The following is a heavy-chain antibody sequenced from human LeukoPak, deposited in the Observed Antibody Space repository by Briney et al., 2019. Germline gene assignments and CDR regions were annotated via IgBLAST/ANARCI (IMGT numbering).Heavy chain of an antibody. J-gene: IGHJ4*02. CDR1: SGSISTYY. CDR2: IYHNGNT. D-gene: IGHD6-13*01. Sequence: SETLSLTCTVSSGSISTYYWSWIRQPPGKGLEWIGYIYHNGNTNYNPSLKSRVTLSVDTSKNQFSLKLSSVTAADTAVYYCARVIAAAGFDYWGQGTLVTVSS. CDR3: ARVIAAAGFDY. V-gene: IGHV4-59*01.